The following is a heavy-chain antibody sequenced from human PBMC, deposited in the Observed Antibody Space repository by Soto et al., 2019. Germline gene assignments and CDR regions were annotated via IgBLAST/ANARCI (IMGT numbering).Heavy chain of an antibody. CDR2: IIPIFGTA. CDR3: ARGAYCSSTSCYFYY. CDR1: GGTFSSYA. Sequence: SVKVSCKASGGTFSSYAISWVRQAPGQGLEWMGGIIPIFGTANYAQRFQGRVTITADKSTSTAYMELSSLRSEDTAVYYCARGAYCSSTSCYFYYWGQGTLVTVSS. D-gene: IGHD2-2*01. V-gene: IGHV1-69*06. J-gene: IGHJ4*02.